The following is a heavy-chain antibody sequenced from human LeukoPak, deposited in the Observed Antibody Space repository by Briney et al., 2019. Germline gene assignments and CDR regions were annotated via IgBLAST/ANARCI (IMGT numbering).Heavy chain of an antibody. CDR1: GFTFSSYS. V-gene: IGHV3-48*04. J-gene: IGHJ4*02. D-gene: IGHD6-19*01. CDR2: ISSSSTTI. Sequence: PGGSLRLSCAASGFTFSSYSMNWVRQAPGKGLEWVSYISSSSTTIFYADSVRGRFTISRDNAKNSLYLQMNSLRADDTAVYYCASSQWLLFDYFDNWGQGTLVTVSS. CDR3: ASSQWLLFDYFDN.